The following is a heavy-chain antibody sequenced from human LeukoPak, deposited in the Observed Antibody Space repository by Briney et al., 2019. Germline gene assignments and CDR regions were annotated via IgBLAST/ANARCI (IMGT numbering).Heavy chain of an antibody. V-gene: IGHV4-59*01. D-gene: IGHD3-22*01. CDR1: GGSISSYY. CDR2: IYCSGST. Sequence: KPSETLSLTCTVSGGSISSYYWSWIRQPPGKGLQWIGYIYCSGSTNYNPSLKSRVTISVDTSKNQFSLKLSSVTAADTAVYYCARVGYYDSSGYYKPPVYFDYWGQGTLVTVPS. J-gene: IGHJ4*02. CDR3: ARVGYYDSSGYYKPPVYFDY.